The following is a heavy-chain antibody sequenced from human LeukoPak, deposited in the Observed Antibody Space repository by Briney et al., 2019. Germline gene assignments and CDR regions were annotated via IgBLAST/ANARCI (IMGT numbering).Heavy chain of an antibody. D-gene: IGHD5-18*01. Sequence: GGSLRLSCAASGFTFSSYAMHWVRQAPGKGLEWVAVISYDGSNKYYADSVKGRFTISRDNSKNTLYLQMNSLRAEDTAVYYCARVDTAMVNYGMDVWGQGTTVTVSS. CDR1: GFTFSSYA. V-gene: IGHV3-30*14. J-gene: IGHJ6*02. CDR2: ISYDGSNK. CDR3: ARVDTAMVNYGMDV.